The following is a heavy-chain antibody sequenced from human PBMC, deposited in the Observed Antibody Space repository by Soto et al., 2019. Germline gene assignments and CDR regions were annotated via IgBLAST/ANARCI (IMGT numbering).Heavy chain of an antibody. CDR2: IRGTTTI. Sequence: GSLRLSCAASGFSFRDHSMNWVRQAPGKGLEWISYIRGTTTISYADSVKGRFTISRDNAENSLYLQMSSLRDEDTAVYYCARVHVMVVAGSTFDYWGHGTLVTVSS. CDR3: ARVHVMVVAGSTFDY. D-gene: IGHD6-19*01. CDR1: GFSFRDHS. J-gene: IGHJ4*03. V-gene: IGHV3-48*02.